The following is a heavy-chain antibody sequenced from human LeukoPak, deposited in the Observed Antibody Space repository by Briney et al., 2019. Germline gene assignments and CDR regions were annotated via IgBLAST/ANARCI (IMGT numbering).Heavy chain of an antibody. CDR3: ARGVKGAPRYYGMDV. CDR1: GFTFSSYW. J-gene: IGHJ6*02. Sequence: PGGSLRLSCAASGFTFSSYWMSWVRQAPGKGLEWVANIKQDGSEKYYVDSVKGRFTISGDNAKNSLYLQMNSLRAEDTAVYYCARGVKGAPRYYGMDVWGQGTTVTVSS. V-gene: IGHV3-7*01. D-gene: IGHD5/OR15-5a*01. CDR2: IKQDGSEK.